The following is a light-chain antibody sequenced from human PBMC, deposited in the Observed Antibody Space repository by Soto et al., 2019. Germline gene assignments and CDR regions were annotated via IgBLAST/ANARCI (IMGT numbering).Light chain of an antibody. J-gene: IGKJ3*01. CDR1: QSVSSTY. CDR2: GAS. V-gene: IGKV3-20*01. CDR3: QQYGGSPPFT. Sequence: ENVLTQSPGTLSLSPGERATLSCRASQSVSSTYLARYQQRPGQAPRLLIYGASNRATGIPDRFTGSGSGTDFTLIIVRLEPEDSAMYYCQQYGGSPPFTFGPGTKVDIK.